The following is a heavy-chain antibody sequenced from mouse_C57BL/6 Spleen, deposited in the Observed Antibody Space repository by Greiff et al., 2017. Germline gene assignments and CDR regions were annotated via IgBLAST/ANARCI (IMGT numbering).Heavy chain of an antibody. Sequence: VQLKQSGPELVKPGASVKISCKASGYAFRSSWLNWVKQRPGKGLEWIGRIYPGDGDTNYNGKFKGKATLTADKSSSTASMQLSSLTSEDSAVYVCSSACDVSGFAYWGQGTLVTVSA. CDR3: SSACDVSGFAY. D-gene: IGHD2-13*01. V-gene: IGHV1-82*01. CDR2: IYPGDGDT. J-gene: IGHJ3*01. CDR1: GYAFRSSW.